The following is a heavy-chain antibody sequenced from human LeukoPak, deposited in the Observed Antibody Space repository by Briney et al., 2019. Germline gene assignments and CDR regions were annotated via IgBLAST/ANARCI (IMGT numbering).Heavy chain of an antibody. V-gene: IGHV3-7*01. CDR3: ARDLQYDFYFDY. Sequence: GGSLRLSCVASGFSFSTHWMNWFRQAPGKGLEWVANINEDGSEKNYVDSVKGRFTISRDNAENSLYVQMNSLGAEDTAVYYCARDLQYDFYFDYWGQGTLVTVSS. D-gene: IGHD3-3*01. CDR2: INEDGSEK. J-gene: IGHJ4*02. CDR1: GFSFSTHW.